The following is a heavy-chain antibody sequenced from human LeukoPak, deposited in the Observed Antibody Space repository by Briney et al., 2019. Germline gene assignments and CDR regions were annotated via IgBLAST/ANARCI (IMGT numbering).Heavy chain of an antibody. CDR1: GGSFSGYY. CDR2: INHSGST. CDR3: ARENVGWFDP. D-gene: IGHD2-15*01. Sequence: PSETLSLTCAVYGGSFSGYYWSWIRQPPGKGLEWIGEINHSGSTNYNPSLKSRVTISVDTSKNQFSLKLSSVTAADTAVYYCARENVGWFDPWGQGTLVTVSS. J-gene: IGHJ5*02. V-gene: IGHV4-34*01.